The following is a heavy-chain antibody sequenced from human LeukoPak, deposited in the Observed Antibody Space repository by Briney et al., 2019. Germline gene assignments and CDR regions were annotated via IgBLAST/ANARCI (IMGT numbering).Heavy chain of an antibody. Sequence: PSETLSLTCTVSGGSISSSSYYWGWIRQPPGKGLEWIGSIYYSGSTYYNPSLKSRVTISVDTSKNQFSLKLSPVTAADTAVYYCARGLLVIGNFDYWGQGTLVTVSS. CDR1: GGSISSSSYY. J-gene: IGHJ4*02. V-gene: IGHV4-39*07. CDR3: ARGLLVIGNFDY. D-gene: IGHD3-9*01. CDR2: IYYSGST.